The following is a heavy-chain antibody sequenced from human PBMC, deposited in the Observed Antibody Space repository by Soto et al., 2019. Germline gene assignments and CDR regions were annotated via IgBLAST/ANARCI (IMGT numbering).Heavy chain of an antibody. CDR3: ASSVATTQYAFDI. J-gene: IGHJ3*02. Sequence: ASVKVSCKASGYTFTRYVINWVRQATGQGLEWMGWMNPNSGNTGYAQKFQGRVTMTRNTSISTAYMELSSLRSEDTAVYYCASSVATTQYAFDIWGQGTMVTVSS. CDR1: GYTFTRYV. D-gene: IGHD5-12*01. CDR2: MNPNSGNT. V-gene: IGHV1-8*01.